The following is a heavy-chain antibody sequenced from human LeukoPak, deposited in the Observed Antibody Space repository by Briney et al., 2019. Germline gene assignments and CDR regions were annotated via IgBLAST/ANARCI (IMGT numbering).Heavy chain of an antibody. CDR3: TRDYYDSSGYNAFDT. CDR2: IRSKANSYAT. Sequence: PGGSLRLSCAASGFTFSGSAMHWVRQASGKGLEWVGRIRSKANSYATAYAASVKGRFTISRDDSKNTAYLQMNSLKTEDTAVYYCTRDYYDSSGYNAFDTWGQGTMVTVSS. V-gene: IGHV3-73*01. J-gene: IGHJ3*02. D-gene: IGHD3-22*01. CDR1: GFTFSGSA.